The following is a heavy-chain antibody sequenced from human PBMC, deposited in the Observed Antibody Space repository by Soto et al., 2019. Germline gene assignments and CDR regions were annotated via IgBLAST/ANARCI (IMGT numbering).Heavy chain of an antibody. CDR3: ARRLIDTHGGHEFNNWFDP. V-gene: IGHV4-31*03. CDR1: GGSISSGGYY. Sequence: PSETLSLTCTVSGGSISSGGYYWSWIRQHPGKGLEWIGYIYYSGSTYYKPSLKSRVTISVDTSKDHFFLKLSSVTAADTAVYFCARRLIDTHGGHEFNNWFDPWGQGALVTVSS. D-gene: IGHD5-12*01. J-gene: IGHJ5*02. CDR2: IYYSGST.